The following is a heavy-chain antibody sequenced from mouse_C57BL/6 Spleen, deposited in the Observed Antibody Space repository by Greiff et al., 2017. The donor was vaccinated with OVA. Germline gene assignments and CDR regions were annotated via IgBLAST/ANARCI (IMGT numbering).Heavy chain of an antibody. J-gene: IGHJ2*01. CDR3: ARAVYYGNYREFDY. D-gene: IGHD2-1*01. V-gene: IGHV1-64*01. CDR1: GYTFTSYW. CDR2: IHPNSGST. Sequence: QVQLQQPGAELVKPGASVKLSCKASGYTFTSYWMHWVKQRPGQGLEWIGMIHPNSGSTNYNEKFKSKATLTVDKSSSTAYMQLSSLTSEDSAVYYCARAVYYGNYREFDYWGQGTTLTVSS.